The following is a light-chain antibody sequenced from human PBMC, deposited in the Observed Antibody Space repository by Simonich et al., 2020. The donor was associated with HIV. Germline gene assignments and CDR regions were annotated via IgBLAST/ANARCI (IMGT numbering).Light chain of an antibody. V-gene: IGKV3-15*01. CDR3: QQRSNWVT. CDR2: GAS. Sequence: EIVMTQSPATLSVSPGERATLSCRASQSVSSNLAWYQQKPGQAPRLLIHGASTRATGIPARFSGSGSGTEFTLTISSLQSEDFAVYYCQQRSNWVTFGGGTKVEIK. CDR1: QSVSSN. J-gene: IGKJ4*01.